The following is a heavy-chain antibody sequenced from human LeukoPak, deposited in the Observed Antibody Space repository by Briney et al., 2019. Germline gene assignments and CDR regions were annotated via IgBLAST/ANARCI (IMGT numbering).Heavy chain of an antibody. CDR1: GFTFSSYS. D-gene: IGHD3-3*01. CDR3: ARDLADFWSGYYGYFDY. Sequence: SGGSLRLSCAASGFTFSSYSMNWVRQAPGKGLEWVSSISSSSSYIYYADSVKGRSTISRDNAKNSLYLQMNSLRAEDTAVYYCARDLADFWSGYYGYFDYWGQGTLVTVSS. V-gene: IGHV3-21*01. J-gene: IGHJ4*02. CDR2: ISSSSSYI.